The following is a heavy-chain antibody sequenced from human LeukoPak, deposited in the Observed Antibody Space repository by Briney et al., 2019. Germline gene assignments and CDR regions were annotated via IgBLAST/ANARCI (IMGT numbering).Heavy chain of an antibody. CDR1: GGSISSYY. Sequence: SETLSLTCTVSGGSISSYYWSWIRQPPGKGLEWIGYIYYSGSTNYNPSLKSRVTISVDTSKNQFSLKLSSVTAADTAVYYCARGPEYYDILTGYQNWFDPWGQGTLVTVSS. CDR2: IYYSGST. CDR3: ARGPEYYDILTGYQNWFDP. D-gene: IGHD3-9*01. V-gene: IGHV4-59*01. J-gene: IGHJ5*02.